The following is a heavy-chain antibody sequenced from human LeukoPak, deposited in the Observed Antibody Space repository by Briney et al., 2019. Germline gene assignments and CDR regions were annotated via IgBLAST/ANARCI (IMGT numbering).Heavy chain of an antibody. Sequence: SETLSLTCTVSGGSISSSSYYWGWIRQPPGKGLEWIGSIYYSGSTYYNPSLKSRVTISVDTSKNQFSLKLSSVTAADTAVYYCSRLCIVLYFNNNSDNRFDPWGQGTLVTVSS. CDR1: GGSISSSSYY. CDR3: SRLCIVLYFNNNSDNRFDP. D-gene: IGHD2/OR15-2a*01. CDR2: IYYSGST. J-gene: IGHJ5*02. V-gene: IGHV4-39*01.